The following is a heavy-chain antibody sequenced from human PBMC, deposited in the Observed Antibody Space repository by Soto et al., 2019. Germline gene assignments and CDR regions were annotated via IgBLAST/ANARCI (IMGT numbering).Heavy chain of an antibody. CDR1: ADTFSSSA. Sequence: QVQLVQSGAEVKKPGSSVKVSCKASADTFSSSAFSWVRQAPGQGLEWMGGIIPFFHAANYAQRFQGRVTITADESTSTVYMELSSLRSEDTALYYCAKVNGPGDYYYYGMDVWGQGTTVTVSS. CDR3: AKVNGPGDYYYYGMDV. D-gene: IGHD3-10*01. J-gene: IGHJ6*02. CDR2: IIPFFHAA. V-gene: IGHV1-69*01.